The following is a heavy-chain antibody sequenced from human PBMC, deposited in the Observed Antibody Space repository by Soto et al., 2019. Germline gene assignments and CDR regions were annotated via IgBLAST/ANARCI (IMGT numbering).Heavy chain of an antibody. CDR1: GGSLTGYY. D-gene: IGHD5-12*01. CDR2: IKDGGST. Sequence: QVQLQQLGAGLLKPSETLSLTCAVNGGSLTGYYWSWIRQPPGKGLEWIGEIKDGGSTNYSPSLRSRVTISADTSKNQFSLRLNSVTAADTAVYFCARGQEGIVATHWDQGTLVTVSS. V-gene: IGHV4-34*01. J-gene: IGHJ4*02. CDR3: ARGQEGIVATH.